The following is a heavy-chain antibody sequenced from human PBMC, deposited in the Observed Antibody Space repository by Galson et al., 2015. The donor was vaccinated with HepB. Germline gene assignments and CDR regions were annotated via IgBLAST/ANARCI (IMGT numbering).Heavy chain of an antibody. J-gene: IGHJ5*02. CDR1: GGSISSYY. D-gene: IGHD3-22*01. CDR3: ARDGDYYDSSGSYLPFDP. V-gene: IGHV4-59*01. CDR2: IYYSGST. Sequence: ETLSLTCTVSGGSISSYYWSWIRQPPGKGLEWIGYIYYSGSTNYNPSLKSRVTISVDTSKNQFSLKLSSVTAADTAVYYCARDGDYYDSSGSYLPFDPWGQGTLVTVSS.